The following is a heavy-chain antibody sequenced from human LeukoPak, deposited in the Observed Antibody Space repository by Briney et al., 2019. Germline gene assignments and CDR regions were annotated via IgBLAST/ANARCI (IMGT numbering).Heavy chain of an antibody. J-gene: IGHJ3*02. D-gene: IGHD4-17*01. V-gene: IGHV4-59*11. Sequence: SETLSLTCAVSDDSFSSHYWTWIRQPPGKGLEWIGYISYIGTTNYNPSLKSRVTLSIGTSKNQFSLKLRSVTAAGTAVYYCARDLVTVTKGFDIWGQGTMVSVSS. CDR3: ARDLVTVTKGFDI. CDR1: DDSFSSHY. CDR2: ISYIGTT.